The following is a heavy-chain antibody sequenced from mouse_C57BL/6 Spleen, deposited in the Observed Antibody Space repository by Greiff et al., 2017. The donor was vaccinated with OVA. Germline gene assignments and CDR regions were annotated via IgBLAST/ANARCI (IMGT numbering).Heavy chain of an antibody. V-gene: IGHV10-1*01. D-gene: IGHD1-1*01. Sequence: EVKLMESGGGLVQPKGSLKLSCAASGFSFNTYAMNWVRQAPGKGLEWVARIRSKSNNYATYYADSVKDRFTISRDDSESMLYLQMNNLKTEDTAMYYCVRQEDYYGSSFYAMDYWGQGTSVTVSS. CDR3: VRQEDYYGSSFYAMDY. CDR1: GFSFNTYA. CDR2: IRSKSNNYAT. J-gene: IGHJ4*01.